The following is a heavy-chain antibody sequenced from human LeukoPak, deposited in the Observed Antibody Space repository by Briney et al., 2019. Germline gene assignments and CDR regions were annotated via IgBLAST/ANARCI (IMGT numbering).Heavy chain of an antibody. D-gene: IGHD6-6*01. V-gene: IGHV3-21*01. CDR1: GFTFSSYS. J-gene: IGHJ4*02. CDR3: ARRGIAARTFDY. CDR2: ISSSISYI. Sequence: GGSLRLSCAAPGFTFSSYSMNWVRQAPGKGLEWVSYISSSISYIYSAYTVKGRFTISRDNAKNSLYLQMNSLRAEATAVYYCARRGIAARTFDYWGQGTLVTVSS.